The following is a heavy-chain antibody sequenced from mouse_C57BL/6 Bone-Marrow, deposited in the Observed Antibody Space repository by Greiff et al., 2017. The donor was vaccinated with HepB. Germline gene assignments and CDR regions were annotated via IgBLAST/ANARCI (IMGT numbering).Heavy chain of an antibody. D-gene: IGHD1-2*01. J-gene: IGHJ3*01. V-gene: IGHV5-4*01. CDR3: ARELRLWFAY. Sequence: EVQRVESGGGLVKPGGSLKLSCAASGFTFSSYAMSWVRQTPEKRLEWVATISDGGSYTYYPDNVKGRFTISRDNAKNNLYLQMSHLKSEDTAMYYCARELRLWFAYWGQGTLVTVSA. CDR2: ISDGGSYT. CDR1: GFTFSSYA.